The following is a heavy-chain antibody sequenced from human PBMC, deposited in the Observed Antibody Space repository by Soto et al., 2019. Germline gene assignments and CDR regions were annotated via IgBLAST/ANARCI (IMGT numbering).Heavy chain of an antibody. CDR1: GFTFSSYS. CDR2: ISSSSSTI. V-gene: IGHV3-48*02. D-gene: IGHD5-18*01. J-gene: IGHJ4*02. CDR3: ARDRGGYSYDPGGDDY. Sequence: EVQLVESGGGLVQPGGSLRLSCAASGFTFSSYSMNWVRQAPGKGLEWVSYISSSSSTIYYADSVKVRFTISRDNAKNSLYLQMNSLRDEDTAVYYCARDRGGYSYDPGGDDYWCQGTLVTVSS.